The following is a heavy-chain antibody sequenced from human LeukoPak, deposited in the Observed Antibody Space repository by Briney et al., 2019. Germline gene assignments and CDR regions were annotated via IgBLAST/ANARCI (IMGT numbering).Heavy chain of an antibody. CDR3: ASRGDSSSSPVG. CDR1: GYSFSNYW. V-gene: IGHV5-51*01. J-gene: IGHJ4*02. D-gene: IGHD6-13*01. CDR2: ILPDDSDT. Sequence: GESLKISCKGSGYSFSNYWIGWVRQTPGKGLEWMGIILPDDSDTRNSPSLQDHVSISADKSITTAYLQWSSLKASDTAMYYCASRGDSSSSPVGWGQGTLVTVSS.